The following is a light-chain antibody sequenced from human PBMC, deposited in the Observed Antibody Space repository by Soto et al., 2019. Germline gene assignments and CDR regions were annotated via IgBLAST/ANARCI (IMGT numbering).Light chain of an antibody. CDR3: QQSYSNPSLT. CDR1: QSISSY. V-gene: IGKV1-39*01. Sequence: DIQMTQSPSSLSASVGDRVTITCRASQSISSYLNWYQQKPGKAPKLLIYAASSLQSGVPSRFSGSGSGTDFTLTISSLQPEDFETYYCQQSYSNPSLTFGGGNKVEIK. CDR2: AAS. J-gene: IGKJ4*01.